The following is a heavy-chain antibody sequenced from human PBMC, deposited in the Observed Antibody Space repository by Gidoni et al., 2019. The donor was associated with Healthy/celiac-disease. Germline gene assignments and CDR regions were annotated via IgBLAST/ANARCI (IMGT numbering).Heavy chain of an antibody. V-gene: IGHV4-59*01. J-gene: IGHJ4*02. CDR3: ARVTSTDYFDY. CDR1: GGSISSYY. CDR2: IYYSGST. Sequence: QVQLQESGPGLVKPSETLSLTCTVSGGSISSYYWSGIRQPPGKGLEWIGYIYYSGSTNYNPSLKSRVTISVDTSKNQFSLKLSSVTAADTAVYYCARVTSTDYFDYWGQGTLVTVSS.